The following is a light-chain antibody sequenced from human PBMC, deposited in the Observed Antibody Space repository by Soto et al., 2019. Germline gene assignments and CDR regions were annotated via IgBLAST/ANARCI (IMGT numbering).Light chain of an antibody. CDR1: SSDVGNYTF. CDR3: VSYTTSASYV. CDR2: DIN. V-gene: IGLV2-14*01. Sequence: QSVLTQPASVSGSPGQSITISCTRTSSDVGNYTFVSWYRQHPGKAPKLMIYDINNRPSGVSNRFSGSKSGNTASLTISGLQAEDEADYYCVSYTTSASYVFGTGTKVTVL. J-gene: IGLJ1*01.